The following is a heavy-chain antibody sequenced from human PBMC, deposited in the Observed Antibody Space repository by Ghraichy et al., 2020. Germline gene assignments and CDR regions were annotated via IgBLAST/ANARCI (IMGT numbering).Heavy chain of an antibody. J-gene: IGHJ4*02. Sequence: SETLSLTCTVSGGSISSSSYYWGWIRQPPGKGLEWIGSIYYSGSTYYNPSLKSRVTISVDTSKNQFSLKLSSVTAADTAVYYCARQDCSGGSCSFDYWGQGTLVTVSS. CDR3: ARQDCSGGSCSFDY. D-gene: IGHD2-15*01. V-gene: IGHV4-39*01. CDR1: GGSISSSSYY. CDR2: IYYSGST.